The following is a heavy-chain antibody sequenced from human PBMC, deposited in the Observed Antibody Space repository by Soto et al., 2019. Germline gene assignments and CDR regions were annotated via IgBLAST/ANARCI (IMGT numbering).Heavy chain of an antibody. CDR2: IFYSGST. CDR1: GGSLSSSSW. J-gene: IGHJ4*02. V-gene: IGHV4-4*02. CDR3: VHHGGVPYYHDF. D-gene: IGHD2-8*01. Sequence: PSETLSLTCAVSGGSLSSSSWWSWVRQPPGKTLEWLGEIFYSGSTKYNPSLNSRVTISADQSKNDFSLRLSSVTAADTAVYYCVHHGGVPYYHDFWGQGMLVTRLL.